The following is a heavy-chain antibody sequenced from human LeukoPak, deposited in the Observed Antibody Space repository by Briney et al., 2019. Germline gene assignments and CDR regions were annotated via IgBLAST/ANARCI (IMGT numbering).Heavy chain of an antibody. CDR2: ISSGSDTI. CDR3: ARGPAIVYGYFDN. V-gene: IGHV3-48*02. J-gene: IGHJ4*02. D-gene: IGHD5/OR15-5a*01. CDR1: GFTFSSHS. Sequence: PGGSLRLSCAASGFTFSSHSMNWVRQAQGKGPDWISYISSGSDTIYYAESVKGRFTISRDNAKNSLYLQMNSLRDEDTAVYYCARGPAIVYGYFDNWGQGTLVTVSS.